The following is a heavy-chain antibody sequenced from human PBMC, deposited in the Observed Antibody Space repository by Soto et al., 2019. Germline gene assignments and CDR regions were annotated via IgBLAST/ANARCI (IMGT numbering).Heavy chain of an antibody. D-gene: IGHD6-19*01. J-gene: IGHJ4*02. CDR1: GFTFSSYG. CDR3: AKDEYSSGWYSASVVGGLDY. Sequence: QVQLVESGGGVVQPGRSLRLSCAASGFTFSSYGMHWVCQAPGKGLEWVAVISYDGSNKYYADSVKGRFTISRDNSKNTLYLQMNSLRAEDTAVYYCAKDEYSSGWYSASVVGGLDYWGQGTLVTVSS. V-gene: IGHV3-30*18. CDR2: ISYDGSNK.